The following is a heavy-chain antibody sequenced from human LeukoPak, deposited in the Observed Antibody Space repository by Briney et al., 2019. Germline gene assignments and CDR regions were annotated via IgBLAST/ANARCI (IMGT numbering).Heavy chain of an antibody. CDR3: ARALGSSSDY. V-gene: IGHV3-74*01. Sequence: GGSLRLSCAGSGFTFSTYWMHWVRQAPGKALVCVSRINTDGSSTTYADSVKGRFTISRDNAKNTLYLQMNSLRAEDTALYYCARALGSSSDYWGQGTLVSVSS. CDR1: GFTFSTYW. CDR2: INTDGSST. D-gene: IGHD1-26*01. J-gene: IGHJ4*02.